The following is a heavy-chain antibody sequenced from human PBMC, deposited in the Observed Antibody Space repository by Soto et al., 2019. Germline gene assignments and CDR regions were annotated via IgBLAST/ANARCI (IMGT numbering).Heavy chain of an antibody. CDR1: GFTFSSYG. CDR3: ARDRGSGQYYYYYYGMDV. V-gene: IGHV3-33*01. J-gene: IGHJ6*02. D-gene: IGHD6-19*01. Sequence: PGGSLRLSCAASGFTFSSYGMHWVRQAPGKGLEWVAVIWYDGSNKYYADSVKGRFTISRDNSKNTLYLQMNSLRAEDTAVYYCARDRGSGQYYYYYYGMDVWGQGTTVTVSS. CDR2: IWYDGSNK.